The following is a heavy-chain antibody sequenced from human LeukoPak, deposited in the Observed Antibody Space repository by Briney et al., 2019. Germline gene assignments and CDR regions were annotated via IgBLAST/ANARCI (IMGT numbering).Heavy chain of an antibody. J-gene: IGHJ4*02. CDR2: IYNTGDT. CDR1: GGSISNYY. V-gene: IGHV4-59*08. Sequence: RPSETLSLTCTVSGGSISNYYWSWIRQPPGKGLEWIGYIYNTGDTNHNPSLKSRVTTSIDTSKNQFSLNLNSVTAADTAVYYCARHPFSTPFDYWGQGILVTVSS. D-gene: IGHD2-15*01. CDR3: ARHPFSTPFDY.